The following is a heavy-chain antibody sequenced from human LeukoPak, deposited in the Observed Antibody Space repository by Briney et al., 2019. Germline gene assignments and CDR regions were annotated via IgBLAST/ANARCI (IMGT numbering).Heavy chain of an antibody. D-gene: IGHD3-22*01. Sequence: GGSLRLSCAASGFTFSSYWMNWVRQAPGKGLVWVSRIASDGSSTTYADSVKGRFSISRDNAKNTLYLQMNSLRVEDTAVYYCAREGDYYDSSGQDAFDIWGQGTMVTVSS. J-gene: IGHJ3*02. CDR3: AREGDYYDSSGQDAFDI. CDR1: GFTFSSYW. CDR2: IASDGSST. V-gene: IGHV3-74*01.